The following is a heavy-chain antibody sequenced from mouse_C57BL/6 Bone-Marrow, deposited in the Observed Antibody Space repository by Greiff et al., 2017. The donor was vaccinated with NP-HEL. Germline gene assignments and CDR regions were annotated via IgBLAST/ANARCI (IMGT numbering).Heavy chain of an antibody. Sequence: VKLQQPGAELVRPGSSVKLSCKASGYTFTSYWMDWVKQRPGQGLEWIGNIYPSDSETHYNQKFKDKATLTVDKSSSTAYMQLSSLTSEDSAVYYCAREVLGPTWYFDVWGTGTTVTVSS. CDR3: AREVLGPTWYFDV. CDR1: GYTFTSYW. V-gene: IGHV1-61*01. D-gene: IGHD3-3*01. J-gene: IGHJ1*03. CDR2: IYPSDSET.